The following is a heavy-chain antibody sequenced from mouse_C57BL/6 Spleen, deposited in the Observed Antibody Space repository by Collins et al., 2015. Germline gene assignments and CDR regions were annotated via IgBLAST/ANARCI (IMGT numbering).Heavy chain of an antibody. J-gene: IGHJ3*01. CDR2: INPNNGGT. D-gene: IGHD1-2*01. CDR3: ARSRRQGFAY. V-gene: IGHV1-26*01. Sequence: EVQLQQSGPELVKPGASVKISRKASGYTFTDYYMNWVKQSHGKSLEWIGDINPNNGGTSYNQKFKGKATLTVDKSSSTAYMELRSLTSEDSAVYYCARSRRQGFAYWGQGTLVTVSA. CDR1: GYTFTDYY.